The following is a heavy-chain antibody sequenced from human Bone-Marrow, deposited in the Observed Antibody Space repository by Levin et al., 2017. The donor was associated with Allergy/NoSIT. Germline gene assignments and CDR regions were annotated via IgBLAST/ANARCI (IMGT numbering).Heavy chain of an antibody. CDR3: VKDMSLSGSPPFIDY. Sequence: PGGSLRLSCAVSGFTFDDCAMHWVRQAPGKGLEWVSSISWDSYNIAYADSVKGRFTISRDNAKNSLYLQMNSLKAEDTALYYCVKDMSLSGSPPFIDYWGQGTLVTVSS. CDR2: ISWDSYNI. V-gene: IGHV3-9*01. J-gene: IGHJ4*02. D-gene: IGHD3-3*01. CDR1: GFTFDDCA.